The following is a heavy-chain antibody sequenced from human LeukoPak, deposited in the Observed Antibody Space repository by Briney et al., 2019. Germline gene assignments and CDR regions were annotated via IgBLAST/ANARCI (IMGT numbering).Heavy chain of an antibody. V-gene: IGHV1-2*02. J-gene: IGHJ6*03. D-gene: IGHD2-2*02. CDR1: GYTFTDDY. Sequence: ASVKVSCKASGYTFTDDYLHWVRQAPGQGLEWMGWINPNTGGTNYPQKFQGRVTMTRDTSISTAYMELTRLRSDDTAVYYCARGSDDCAATSCYSLYYYSYFYMDVWGKGTTVTVSS. CDR3: ARGSDDCAATSCYSLYYYSYFYMDV. CDR2: INPNTGGT.